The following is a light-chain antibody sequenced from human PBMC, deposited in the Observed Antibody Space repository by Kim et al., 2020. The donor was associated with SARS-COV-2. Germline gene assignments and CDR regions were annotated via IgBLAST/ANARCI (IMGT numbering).Light chain of an antibody. Sequence: PGQTARITCSGDALQKQYAYWDQQKPGQAHVLVIYKDIERPSGIPERFSGSSSGKTVTLTISGVQAEDEADYYCQSADSSGTIGVFGGGTQLTVL. CDR3: QSADSSGTIGV. CDR1: ALQKQY. CDR2: KDI. V-gene: IGLV3-25*03. J-gene: IGLJ2*01.